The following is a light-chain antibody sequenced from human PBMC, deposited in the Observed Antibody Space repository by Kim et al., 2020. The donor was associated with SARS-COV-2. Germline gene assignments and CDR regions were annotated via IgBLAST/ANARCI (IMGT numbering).Light chain of an antibody. CDR1: SSDVAAYNY. J-gene: IGLJ3*02. V-gene: IGLV2-14*03. CDR3: TLYITSSTPV. Sequence: GQSITISCTGTSSDVAAYNYVSWYQQHPGKAPKRMIYDVSNRPSGVSNRFSGAKSGNTASLTISGLQAEDEADYYCTLYITSSTPVFGGGTQLTVL. CDR2: DVS.